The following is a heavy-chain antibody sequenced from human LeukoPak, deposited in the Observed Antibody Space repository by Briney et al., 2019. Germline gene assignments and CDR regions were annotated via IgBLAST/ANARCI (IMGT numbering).Heavy chain of an antibody. CDR1: GVTFDDYA. D-gene: IGHD6-19*01. CDR2: ISWNSAGI. J-gene: IGHJ3*02. Sequence: GGSLRLSCAASGVTFDDYAMHWVRQAPRKGLEWVSGISWNSAGIGYADSVKGRFTISRDNAKNSLYLQMNSLRAEDTALYYCAKDQGYSSGWYEDAFDIWGQGTMVTVSS. V-gene: IGHV3-9*01. CDR3: AKDQGYSSGWYEDAFDI.